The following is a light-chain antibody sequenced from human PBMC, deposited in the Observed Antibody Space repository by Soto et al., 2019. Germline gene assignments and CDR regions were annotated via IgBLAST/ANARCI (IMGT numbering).Light chain of an antibody. CDR3: QQYGSSSWT. CDR2: GAS. J-gene: IGKJ1*01. V-gene: IGKV3-20*01. Sequence: EIVLTQSPGTLSLSPGERATLSCRASQSVSNRYLAWYQQKPGQAPRLLIYGASSRATGIPDRFSGSGSGTHFPLTISRLEPEDFAVYYCQQYGSSSWTFGQGTKVEIK. CDR1: QSVSNRY.